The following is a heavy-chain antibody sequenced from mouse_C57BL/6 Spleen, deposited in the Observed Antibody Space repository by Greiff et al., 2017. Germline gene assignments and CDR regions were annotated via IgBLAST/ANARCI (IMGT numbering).Heavy chain of an antibody. D-gene: IGHD2-1*01. CDR1: GYTFTSYW. CDR3: AREDYYGNYEFAY. V-gene: IGHV1-52*01. CDR2: IDPSDSET. Sequence: QVQLQQPGAELVRPGSSVKLSCKASGYTFTSYWMHWVKQRPIQGLDWIGNIDPSDSETHYNQKFKDKATLTVDKSSSTAYMQLSSLTSEDSAVYYCAREDYYGNYEFAYWGQGTLVTVSA. J-gene: IGHJ3*01.